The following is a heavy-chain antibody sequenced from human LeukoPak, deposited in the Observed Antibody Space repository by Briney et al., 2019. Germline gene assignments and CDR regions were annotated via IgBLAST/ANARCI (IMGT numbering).Heavy chain of an antibody. V-gene: IGHV3-74*01. D-gene: IGHD3-22*01. J-gene: IGHJ3*02. CDR3: TSLPLMIGVAGDAFDI. CDR1: GFTFRNYW. CDR2: INSDGTYT. Sequence: GGSLRLSCAASGFTFRNYWMHWVRQAPGKGLVWVSRINSDGTYTNYADSVKGRFTISRDNAKNTLHLQMNSLRAEDTAVYYCTSLPLMIGVAGDAFDIWGQGTMVTVSS.